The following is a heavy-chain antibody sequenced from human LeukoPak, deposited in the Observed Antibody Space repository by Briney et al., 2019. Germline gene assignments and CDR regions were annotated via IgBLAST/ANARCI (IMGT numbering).Heavy chain of an antibody. D-gene: IGHD6-19*01. Sequence: ASVKVSCKASGYTFTGHYLHWVRQVPGQGLEWMGWINPRNAATNYAQKFQGRVTMTRDTSISTVYMELSSLRSDDTAVYYCARDFPYSSGWYTTDPGRWGQGTLVTVSS. CDR1: GYTFTGHY. J-gene: IGHJ4*02. V-gene: IGHV1-2*02. CDR3: ARDFPYSSGWYTTDPGR. CDR2: INPRNAAT.